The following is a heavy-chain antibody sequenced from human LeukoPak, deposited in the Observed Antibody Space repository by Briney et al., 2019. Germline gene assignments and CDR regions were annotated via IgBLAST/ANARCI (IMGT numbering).Heavy chain of an antibody. D-gene: IGHD3-3*01. CDR1: AGSISNYH. Sequence: PSETLSRNSSGSAGSISNYHWSRIRQPPGKGLEWIGNIYNRGSTNYNPSLKSRVTISLDTSKNQFSLRLTSVTAADTAVYYCARSQLRSNLDPWGQGTLVTVSS. J-gene: IGHJ5*02. CDR2: IYNRGST. CDR3: ARSQLRSNLDP. V-gene: IGHV4-59*01.